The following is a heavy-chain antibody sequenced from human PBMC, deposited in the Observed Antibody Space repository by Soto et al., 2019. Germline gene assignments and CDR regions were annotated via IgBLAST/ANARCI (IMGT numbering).Heavy chain of an antibody. Sequence: ETLSLTCTVSGGSINHYYWTWIRQPPGKGLEWVSGISGSGDSTYYADSVKGRFTISRDNSKNTLYLQMNSLRAEDTAVYYCAKGVPGIAVAGTGYFQHWGQGTLVTVSS. D-gene: IGHD6-19*01. V-gene: IGHV3-23*01. J-gene: IGHJ1*01. CDR2: ISGSGDST. CDR1: GGSINHYY. CDR3: AKGVPGIAVAGTGYFQH.